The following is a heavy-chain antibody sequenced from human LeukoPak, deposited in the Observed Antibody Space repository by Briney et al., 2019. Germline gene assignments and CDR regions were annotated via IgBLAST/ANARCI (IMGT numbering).Heavy chain of an antibody. CDR1: GFTFSSYS. CDR3: ARDAVEMATISFYYYYAMDV. J-gene: IGHJ6*02. Sequence: PGGSLRLSCAASGFTFSSYSMNWVRQAPGKGLEWVSSISSSSSYIYYADSVKGRFTISRDNAKNSLYPQMNSLRAEDTAVYYCARDAVEMATISFYYYYAMDVWGQGTTVTVSS. V-gene: IGHV3-21*01. D-gene: IGHD5-24*01. CDR2: ISSSSSYI.